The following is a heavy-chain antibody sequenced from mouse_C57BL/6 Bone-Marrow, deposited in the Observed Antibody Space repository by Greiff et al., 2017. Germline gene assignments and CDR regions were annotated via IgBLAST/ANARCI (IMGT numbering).Heavy chain of an antibody. CDR2: IDPENGDT. D-gene: IGHD1-1*01. V-gene: IGHV14-4*01. J-gene: IGHJ2*01. Sequence: EVQRVESGAELVRPGASVKLSCTASGFNIKDDYMHWVKQRPEQGLEWIGWIDPENGDTEYASKFQGKATITADTSSNTAYLQLSSLTSEDTAVYYCTITTVVATDYWGQGTTLTVSA. CDR3: TITTVVATDY. CDR1: GFNIKDDY.